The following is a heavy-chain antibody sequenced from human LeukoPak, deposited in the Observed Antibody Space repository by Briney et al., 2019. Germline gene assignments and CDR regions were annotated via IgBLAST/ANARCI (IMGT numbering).Heavy chain of an antibody. CDR1: GYTFTSYY. CDR2: IYPSHWSH. Sequence: GSSVKVSCKASGYTFTSYYMHWVRQAPGQGLEGVGIIYPSHWSHSYAQKLQDRVTMTRDTSTSTVYMELSSRRSDDTAVYYFARGSATPSWGVLKFDPWGQGTLVSVCS. CDR3: ARGSATPSWGVLKFDP. D-gene: IGHD3-9*01. J-gene: IGHJ5*02. V-gene: IGHV1-46*01.